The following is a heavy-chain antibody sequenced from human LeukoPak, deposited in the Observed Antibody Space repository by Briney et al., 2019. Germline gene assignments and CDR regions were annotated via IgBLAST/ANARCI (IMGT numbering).Heavy chain of an antibody. CDR2: IYTSGST. D-gene: IGHD2-15*01. V-gene: IGHV4-4*07. CDR1: GGSISNYY. J-gene: IGHJ4*02. Sequence: KASETLSLTCTVSGGSISNYYWSWIRQPAGKGLEWIGHIYTSGSTSYNPSLKSRLTLSVDTSKNQFSLKLSSVTAADTAVYYCARTPRGYYELYYFDFWGQGTLVTVSS. CDR3: ARTPRGYYELYYFDF.